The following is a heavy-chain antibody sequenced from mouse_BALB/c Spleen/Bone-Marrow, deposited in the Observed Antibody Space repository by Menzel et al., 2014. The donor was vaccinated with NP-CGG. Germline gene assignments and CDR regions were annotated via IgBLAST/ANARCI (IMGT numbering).Heavy chain of an antibody. CDR1: GYTFTSYW. D-gene: IGHD1-1*01. Sequence: QVQLQQSGAEPVKPGASVKLSCKASGYTFTSYWMHWVKQRPGQGLEWIGEINPSNGRTNYNEKFKSKATLTVDKSSSTAYMQLSSLTSEDSAVYYCAPYYYGSSYGFYWYFDVWGAGTTVTVSS. V-gene: IGHV1S81*02. CDR2: INPSNGRT. J-gene: IGHJ1*01. CDR3: APYYYGSSYGFYWYFDV.